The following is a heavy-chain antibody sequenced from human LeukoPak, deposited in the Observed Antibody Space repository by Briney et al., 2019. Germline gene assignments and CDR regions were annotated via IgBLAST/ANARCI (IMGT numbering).Heavy chain of an antibody. Sequence: GGSLRLSCAASGFTFSSFEMNWVRQAPGKGPEWVSYIRSSGSTIYYADSVKGRFTISRDNAKNSLYLQMNSLRAEDTAVYYCARGTDGYPADYWGQGTLVTVSS. CDR3: ARGTDGYPADY. D-gene: IGHD6-25*01. CDR1: GFTFSSFE. J-gene: IGHJ4*02. V-gene: IGHV3-48*03. CDR2: IRSSGSTI.